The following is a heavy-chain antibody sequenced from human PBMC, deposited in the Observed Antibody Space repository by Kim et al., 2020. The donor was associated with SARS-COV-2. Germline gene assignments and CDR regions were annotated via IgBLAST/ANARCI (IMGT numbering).Heavy chain of an antibody. Sequence: NYNPSLKSRVTISVDTSKNQFSLKLSSVTAADTAVYYCARDDYGSGSYVYWGQGTLVTVSS. D-gene: IGHD3-10*01. V-gene: IGHV4-59*01. CDR3: ARDDYGSGSYVY. J-gene: IGHJ4*02.